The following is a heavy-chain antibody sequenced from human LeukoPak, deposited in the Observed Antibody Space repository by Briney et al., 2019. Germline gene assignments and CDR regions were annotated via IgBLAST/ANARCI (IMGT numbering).Heavy chain of an antibody. D-gene: IGHD6-13*01. CDR1: GYTLTELS. J-gene: IGHJ4*02. CDR3: ATDSFLAAAGFTFDY. Sequence: ASVKVSCKVSGYTLTELSMHWVRQAPGKGLEWMGGFDPEDGETIYAQKFQGRVTMTEDTSTDTAYMELSSLRSEDTAVYYCATDSFLAAAGFTFDYWGQGTLVTVSS. V-gene: IGHV1-24*01. CDR2: FDPEDGET.